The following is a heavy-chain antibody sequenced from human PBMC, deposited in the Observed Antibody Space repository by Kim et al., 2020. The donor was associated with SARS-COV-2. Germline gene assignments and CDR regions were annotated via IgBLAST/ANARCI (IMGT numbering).Heavy chain of an antibody. D-gene: IGHD3-22*01. CDR3: TTDTFDSSGYYYGSIDY. Sequence: VKGRFNISRDDSKNTLYLQMNSLKTEDTAVYYCTTDTFDSSGYYYGSIDYWGQGTLVTVSS. J-gene: IGHJ4*02. V-gene: IGHV3-15*01.